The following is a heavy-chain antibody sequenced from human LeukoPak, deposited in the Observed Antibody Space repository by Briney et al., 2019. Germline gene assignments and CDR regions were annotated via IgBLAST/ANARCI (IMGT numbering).Heavy chain of an antibody. V-gene: IGHV4-59*01. D-gene: IGHD6-13*01. J-gene: IGHJ4*02. CDR2: IYYSGST. CDR1: GGSISSYY. CDR3: ARDFAAAGPTDY. Sequence: SETLSLTCTVSGGSISSYYWSWIRQPPGKGLEWIGYIYYSGSTNYNPPLKSRATISVDTSKNQFSLKLSSVTAADTAVYYCARDFAAAGPTDYWGQGTLVTVSS.